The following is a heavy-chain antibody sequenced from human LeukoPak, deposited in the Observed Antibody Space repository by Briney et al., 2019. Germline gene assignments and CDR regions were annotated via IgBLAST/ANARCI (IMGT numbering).Heavy chain of an antibody. CDR1: GFTFSSYE. CDR2: ISNSGNTI. V-gene: IGHV3-48*03. CDR3: ARRFDS. J-gene: IGHJ4*02. Sequence: QPGGSLRLSCAASGFTFSSYEMNWVRQAPGKGLEWVSYISNSGNTIFYADSVKGRFTISRDNGKNSLYLQMNSLRAEDTAVYYCARRFDSWGQGTLVSVSS.